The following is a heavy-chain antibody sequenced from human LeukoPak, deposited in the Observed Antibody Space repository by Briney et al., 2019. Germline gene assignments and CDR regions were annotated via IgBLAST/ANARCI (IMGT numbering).Heavy chain of an antibody. CDR3: ARVPSLGYCSGGSCYRFDH. Sequence: ASVKVSCKASGYTFTSYYMHWVRQAPGQGLEWMGIINPSGGSTSYAQKFQGRVTMTRDMSTSTVYMELSSLRSEDTAVYYCARVPSLGYCSGGSCYRFDHWGQGTLVAVSS. V-gene: IGHV1-46*01. D-gene: IGHD2-15*01. J-gene: IGHJ4*02. CDR2: INPSGGST. CDR1: GYTFTSYY.